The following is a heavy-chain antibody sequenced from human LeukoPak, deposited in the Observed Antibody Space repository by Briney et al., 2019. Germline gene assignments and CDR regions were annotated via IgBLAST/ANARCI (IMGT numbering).Heavy chain of an antibody. D-gene: IGHD5-24*01. CDR1: GGSISNYY. CDR3: ARVRNYPDAFDI. J-gene: IGHJ3*02. CDR2: IHDTGST. V-gene: IGHV4-59*13. Sequence: SETLSLTCTVSGGSISNYYWAWIRQPPGKGLDWIGYIHDTGSTKYNPSLKSRLTISLHTSRNQFSLNLSSLTAADTAIYYCARVRNYPDAFDIWGQGRMVTVSS.